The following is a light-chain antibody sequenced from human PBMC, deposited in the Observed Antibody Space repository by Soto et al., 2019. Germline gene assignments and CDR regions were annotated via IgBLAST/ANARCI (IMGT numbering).Light chain of an antibody. V-gene: IGKV3-20*01. CDR2: GAS. Sequence: EIVLTQSPCTLSLSPGERATLSCRATESVSINYLAWYQQKPGQAPRVLIYGASIRATGIPDRFSGSGSETDFTLTISRLEPEDFAVYYCQQYNNWPWTLGQGTKVDIK. CDR3: QQYNNWPWT. J-gene: IGKJ1*01. CDR1: ESVSINY.